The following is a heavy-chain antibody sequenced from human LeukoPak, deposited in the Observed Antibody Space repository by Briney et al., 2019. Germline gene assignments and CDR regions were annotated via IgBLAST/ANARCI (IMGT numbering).Heavy chain of an antibody. CDR2: ISDNGGRT. D-gene: IGHD1-26*01. J-gene: IGHJ4*02. CDR1: GFTFNNYA. V-gene: IGHV3-64*01. Sequence: VQPGGSLRLSCAASGFTFNNYAIHWVRQAPGKGLEYVSAISDNGGRTFHTNSVKGRFTISRDNSKNTLYLQMGSLRAEDMAVYYCARDGGGSPDHWGQGTLVTVSS. CDR3: ARDGGGSPDH.